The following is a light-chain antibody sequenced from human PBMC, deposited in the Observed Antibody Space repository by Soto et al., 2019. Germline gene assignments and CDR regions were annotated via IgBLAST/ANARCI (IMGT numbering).Light chain of an antibody. V-gene: IGLV2-14*03. CDR2: DVR. Sequence: QSALTQPASVSGSPGQSITISCTGTSSDIGGYNYISWYQQHPGKAPKFIIYDVRNRPSGVSNRFSGSRSGNTSSLTISGLQAEDEADDYCSSYTSRRTVIFGGGTKGAVL. J-gene: IGLJ2*01. CDR3: SSYTSRRTVI. CDR1: SSDIGGYNY.